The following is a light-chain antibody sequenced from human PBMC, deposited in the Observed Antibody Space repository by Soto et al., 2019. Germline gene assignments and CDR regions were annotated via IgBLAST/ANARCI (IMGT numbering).Light chain of an antibody. Sequence: EIVLTQSPATLSLSPGDRATLSCRASQSVTSALAWFQQKPGQAPRLLIYDVSRRATGIPARFSGSGSGTDFTLTINSLQPEDFATYYCQQVNSFPSTFGQGTRLEIK. CDR1: QSVTSA. V-gene: IGKV3-11*01. CDR2: DVS. CDR3: QQVNSFPST. J-gene: IGKJ5*01.